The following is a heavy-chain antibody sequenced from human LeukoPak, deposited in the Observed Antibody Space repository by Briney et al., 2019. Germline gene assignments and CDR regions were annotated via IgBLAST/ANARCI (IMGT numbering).Heavy chain of an antibody. CDR1: GFTFTTYS. CDR3: AKDGYYDSSAYYYVRYFDL. D-gene: IGHD3-22*01. Sequence: GGSLRLSCEASGFTFTTYSMTWVRQAPGKGLEWVSIISSGSSAIFSADALKGRFTISRDDAKNLLYLDMNSLRAEDTAVYYCAKDGYYDSSAYYYVRYFDLWGRGTLVTVSS. J-gene: IGHJ2*01. V-gene: IGHV3-21*04. CDR2: ISSGSSAI.